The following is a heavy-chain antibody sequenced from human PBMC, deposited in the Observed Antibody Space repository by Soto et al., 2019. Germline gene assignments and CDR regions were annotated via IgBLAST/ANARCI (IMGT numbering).Heavy chain of an antibody. D-gene: IGHD3-22*01. Sequence: EVQLVESGGGLVKPGGSLRISCAASGFTFSSYSMNWVRQAPGKWLEWVSSISSSSSYIYYADSVKGRFTISRDNAKNSLYLQMNSLRAEDTAVYYCARDLGNDSSGWSQGTLVTVSS. J-gene: IGHJ4*02. V-gene: IGHV3-21*01. CDR3: ARDLGNDSSG. CDR1: GFTFSSYS. CDR2: ISSSSSYI.